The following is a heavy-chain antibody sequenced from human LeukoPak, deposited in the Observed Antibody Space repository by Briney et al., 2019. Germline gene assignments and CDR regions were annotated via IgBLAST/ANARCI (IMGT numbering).Heavy chain of an antibody. Sequence: ASVKVSCKASGYTFTGYYLHWVRQAPGQGLEWMGWINPNSGGTNYAQKFQGWVTMTRDTSISTAYMELSRLRSDDTAVYYCARERTPRRGTAMVISYWGQGTLVTVSS. CDR1: GYTFTGYY. D-gene: IGHD5-18*01. CDR2: INPNSGGT. J-gene: IGHJ4*02. CDR3: ARERTPRRGTAMVISY. V-gene: IGHV1-2*04.